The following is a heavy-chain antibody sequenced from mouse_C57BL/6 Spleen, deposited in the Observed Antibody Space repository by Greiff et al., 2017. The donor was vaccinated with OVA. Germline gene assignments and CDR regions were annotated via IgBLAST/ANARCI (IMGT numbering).Heavy chain of an antibody. CDR3: TTRGVITTVHAMDY. CDR2: IDPENGDT. Sequence: VQLQQSGAELVRPGASVKLSCTASGFNIKDDYMHWVKQRPEQGLEWIGWIDPENGDTEYASKFQGKATITADTSSNTAYLQLSSLTSEDTAVYYCTTRGVITTVHAMDYGGQGTSVTVSS. V-gene: IGHV14-4*01. J-gene: IGHJ4*01. D-gene: IGHD1-2*01. CDR1: GFNIKDDY.